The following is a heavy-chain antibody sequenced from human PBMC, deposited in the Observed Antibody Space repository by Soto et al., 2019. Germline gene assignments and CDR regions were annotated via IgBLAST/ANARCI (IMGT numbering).Heavy chain of an antibody. V-gene: IGHV3-53*01. D-gene: IGHD3-3*01. CDR3: AREPFWSSHLPLDAFDV. J-gene: IGHJ3*01. CDR1: GFSVNSDY. Sequence: EAQLVESGGGLIQPGGSLRLSCAASGFSVNSDYMTWVRQAPGKGLEWVSVIYLDGSTFYSDSVKGRFTISKESSKNTVILQMNNLRTEDTAVYFCAREPFWSSHLPLDAFDVWGQGTMVTVSS. CDR2: IYLDGST.